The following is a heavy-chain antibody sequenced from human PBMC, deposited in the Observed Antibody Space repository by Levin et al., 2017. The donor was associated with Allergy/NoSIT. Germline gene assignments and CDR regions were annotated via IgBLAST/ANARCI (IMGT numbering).Heavy chain of an antibody. CDR1: GFTFSSYA. CDR3: AREPYGYGGNSVEGDAFDI. V-gene: IGHV3-30-3*01. D-gene: IGHD4-23*01. CDR2: ISYDGSNK. Sequence: PGGSLRLSCAASGFTFSSYAMHWVRQAPGKGLEWVAVISYDGSNKYYADSVKGRFTISRDNSKNTLYLQMNSLRAEDTAVYYCAREPYGYGGNSVEGDAFDIWGQGTMVTVSS. J-gene: IGHJ3*02.